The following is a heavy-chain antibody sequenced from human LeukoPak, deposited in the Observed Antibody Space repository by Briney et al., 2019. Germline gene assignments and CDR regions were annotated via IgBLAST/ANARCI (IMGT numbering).Heavy chain of an antibody. J-gene: IGHJ5*02. CDR1: GFIVSSKY. D-gene: IGHD3-9*01. Sequence: GGSLRLSCAASGFIVSSKYMSWVRQAPGMGLEWVSIIYSGGRTYYADSVKGRFTISRDNSKNTLYLQMNSLRAEDTAVYYCARESVYDILTGYYGPRRFDPWGQGTLVTVSS. V-gene: IGHV3-53*01. CDR3: ARESVYDILTGYYGPRRFDP. CDR2: IYSGGRT.